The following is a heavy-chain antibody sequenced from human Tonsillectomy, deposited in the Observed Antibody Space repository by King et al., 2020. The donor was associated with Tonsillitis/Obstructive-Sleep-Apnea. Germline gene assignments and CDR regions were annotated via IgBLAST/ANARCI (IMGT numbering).Heavy chain of an antibody. D-gene: IGHD5-18*01. CDR1: GFTFSDYY. CDR3: ARLSDTAMVYYSDY. J-gene: IGHJ4*02. V-gene: IGHV3-11*01. CDR2: ISSSGRAI. Sequence: QLQESGGGLVKPGGSLRLACAASGFTFSDYYMSWIRQAPGKGLEWVSYISSSGRAIYYADSVKGRFTISRDNAKNLLYLQMNSLRAEDTAVYHCARLSDTAMVYYSDYWGQGTLITVSS.